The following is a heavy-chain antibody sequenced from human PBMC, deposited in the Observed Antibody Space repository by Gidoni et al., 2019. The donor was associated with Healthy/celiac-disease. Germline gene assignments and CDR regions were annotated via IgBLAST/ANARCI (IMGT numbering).Heavy chain of an antibody. J-gene: IGHJ5*02. CDR2: IKQDGSEK. Sequence: EVQLVESGGGFVQPVGSLRLSCAASGFTFSSYWMSWVRQAPGKGLEWVANIKQDGSEKYYVDSVKGRFTISRDNAKNSLYLQMNSLRAEDTAVYYCARLYIAAADLWFDPWGQGTLVTVSS. CDR1: GFTFSSYW. V-gene: IGHV3-7*02. CDR3: ARLYIAAADLWFDP. D-gene: IGHD6-13*01.